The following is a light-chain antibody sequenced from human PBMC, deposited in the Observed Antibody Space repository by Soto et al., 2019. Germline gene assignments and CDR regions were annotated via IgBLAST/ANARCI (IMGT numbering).Light chain of an antibody. V-gene: IGKV3-11*01. CDR1: QSVSSY. J-gene: IGKJ1*01. CDR2: DAS. CDR3: QQRLNWPPG. Sequence: EIVMTPSPATLSVSPGERATLSCMASQSVSSYLAWYQQRPGQAPRLLIYDASNRATGVPARFSGSRSGTDFTLTISDLEPADFGLYYCQQRLNWPPGFGQGTKVEI.